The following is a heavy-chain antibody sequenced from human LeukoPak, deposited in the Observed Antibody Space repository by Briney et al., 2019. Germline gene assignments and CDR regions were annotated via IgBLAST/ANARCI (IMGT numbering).Heavy chain of an antibody. D-gene: IGHD3-22*01. V-gene: IGHV1-69*05. CDR3: ARYDSSGYDAFDI. J-gene: IGHJ3*02. CDR1: GGTFSSYA. CDR2: IIPIFGTA. Sequence: ASVKVSCKASGGTFSSYAISWLRQAPGQGLEWMGGIIPIFGTANYAQKFQGRVTITTDESTSTAYMELSSLRSEDTAVYYCARYDSSGYDAFDIWGQGTMVTVSS.